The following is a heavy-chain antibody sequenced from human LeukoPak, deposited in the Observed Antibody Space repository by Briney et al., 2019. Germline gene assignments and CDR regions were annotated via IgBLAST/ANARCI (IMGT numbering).Heavy chain of an antibody. CDR2: IIPIFGTA. D-gene: IGHD3-3*01. CDR1: GGTFSSYA. V-gene: IGHV1-69*13. CDR3: ARVVKFWSGMELELTRNWFDP. J-gene: IGHJ5*02. Sequence: SVEVSCKASGGTFSSYAISWVRQAPGQGLEWMGGIIPIFGTANYAQKFQGRVTITADESTSTAYMELSSLRSEDAAVYYCARVVKFWSGMELELTRNWFDPWGQGTLVTVSS.